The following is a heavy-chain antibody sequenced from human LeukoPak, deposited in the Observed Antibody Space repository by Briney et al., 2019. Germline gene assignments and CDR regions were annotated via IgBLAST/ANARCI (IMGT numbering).Heavy chain of an antibody. CDR1: GGTFSSYA. Sequence: SVKVSCKASGGTFSSYAISWVRQAPGQGLEWMGSIIPIFGTANYAQKFQGRVTITTDESTSTAYMELSSLRPEDTAVYYCAGGLEYYDSSGYLTTPFDYWGQGTLVTVSS. D-gene: IGHD3-22*01. V-gene: IGHV1-69*05. J-gene: IGHJ4*02. CDR3: AGGLEYYDSSGYLTTPFDY. CDR2: IIPIFGTA.